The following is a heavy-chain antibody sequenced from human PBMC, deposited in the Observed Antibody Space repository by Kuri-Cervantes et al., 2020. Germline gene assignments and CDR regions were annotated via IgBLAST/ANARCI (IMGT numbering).Heavy chain of an antibody. CDR2: IYHSGST. V-gene: IGHV4-38-2*01. Sequence: GSLRLSCAVSGYSFRSGYYWGWIRQPRGTGLEWKGIIYHSGSTYYIPSVKSRVTISVDTSKNWFSLEQSSVTAADTAVYYCARHLEISCSGGSCYKVDAFYIWGQGTMVTVSS. CDR1: GYSFRSGYY. D-gene: IGHD2-15*01. J-gene: IGHJ3*02. CDR3: ARHLEISCSGGSCYKVDAFYI.